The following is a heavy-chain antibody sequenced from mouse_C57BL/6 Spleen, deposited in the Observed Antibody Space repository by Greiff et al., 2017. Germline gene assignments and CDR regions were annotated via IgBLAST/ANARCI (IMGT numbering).Heavy chain of an antibody. CDR2: FNPCSDYT. V-gene: IGHV1-7*01. CDR3: ARVCGFFGAMDY. J-gene: IGHJ4*01. CDR1: GYTFTTYR. Sequence: VQLQPSGAELAKPGASVKMSCKASGYTFTTYRMDWVKQSHGKGLEWIGYFNPCSDYTKYNQKFKDKATLTADKSSSTAYMQLSSLTSDDSAVYYCARVCGFFGAMDYWGQGTSVTVSS. D-gene: IGHD1-1*02.